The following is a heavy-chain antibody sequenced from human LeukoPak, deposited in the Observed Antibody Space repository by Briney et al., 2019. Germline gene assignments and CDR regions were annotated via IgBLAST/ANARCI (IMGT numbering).Heavy chain of an antibody. D-gene: IGHD1-26*01. Sequence: GASVKVSCKASGYTFTSYYVHWVRQAPGQGLEWMGIINPSGGSTSYAQKFQGRVTMTRDTSTSTAYMELSSLRSEDTAVYYCAWTSGSYDYWGQGTLVTVSS. V-gene: IGHV1-46*01. CDR3: AWTSGSYDY. CDR2: INPSGGST. J-gene: IGHJ4*02. CDR1: GYTFTSYY.